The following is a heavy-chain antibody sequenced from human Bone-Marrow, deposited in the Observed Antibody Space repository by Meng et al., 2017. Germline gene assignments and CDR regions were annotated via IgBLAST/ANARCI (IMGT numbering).Heavy chain of an antibody. CDR2: IYQSGST. Sequence: SETLSLTCAVSGYSITGSYNWGWIRQSPGKGLECIGSIYQSGSTYYNPSLKSRVTMSADTSKNQFSLKLTYVTAADTAVYYCAGGAVVTLIFYHAMDVWGQGTTVTVSS. CDR3: AGGAVVTLIFYHAMDV. J-gene: IGHJ6*02. V-gene: IGHV4-38-2*01. CDR1: GYSITGSYN. D-gene: IGHD2/OR15-2a*01.